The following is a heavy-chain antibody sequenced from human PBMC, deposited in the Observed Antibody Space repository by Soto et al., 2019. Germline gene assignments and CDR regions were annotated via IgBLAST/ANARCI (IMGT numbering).Heavy chain of an antibody. Sequence: TSETLSLTCAVSGGPISSGGYSWSWIRQPPGKGLEWIGYIYHSGSTYYNPSLRSRVTMSVDMSKNQFSLRLSSVTAADTAVYYCTRGHNFGYSTYDYWGHGTLVTVSS. CDR1: GGPISSGGYS. D-gene: IGHD5-18*01. CDR2: IYHSGST. CDR3: TRGHNFGYSTYDY. J-gene: IGHJ4*01. V-gene: IGHV4-30-2*01.